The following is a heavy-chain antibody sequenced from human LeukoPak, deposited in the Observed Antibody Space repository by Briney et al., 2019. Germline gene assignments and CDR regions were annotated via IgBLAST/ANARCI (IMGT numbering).Heavy chain of an antibody. Sequence: PGGSLRLSCAASGFTFSTYAMHWVRQAPGKGLEWVAVISYDGSNKYYGDSVKGRFTISRDNSKNTLYLQMNSLRAEDTAVYYCARDSEFRGTTGTNCFDYWGQGTLVTVSS. CDR1: GFTFSTYA. V-gene: IGHV3-30*04. CDR3: ARDSEFRGTTGTNCFDY. D-gene: IGHD1-1*01. CDR2: ISYDGSNK. J-gene: IGHJ4*02.